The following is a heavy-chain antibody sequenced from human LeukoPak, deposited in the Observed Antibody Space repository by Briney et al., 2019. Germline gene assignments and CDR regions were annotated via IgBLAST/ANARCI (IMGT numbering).Heavy chain of an antibody. V-gene: IGHV1-69*13. CDR2: IIPIFGTA. CDR3: ARWTKTTEYYFDY. Sequence: ASVKVSCKASGGTFSSYAISWVRQAPGQGLVWMGGIIPIFGTANYAQKFQGRVTITADESTSTAYMELSSLRSEDTAVYYYARWTKTTEYYFDYWGQGTLVTVSS. D-gene: IGHD4-11*01. CDR1: GGTFSSYA. J-gene: IGHJ4*02.